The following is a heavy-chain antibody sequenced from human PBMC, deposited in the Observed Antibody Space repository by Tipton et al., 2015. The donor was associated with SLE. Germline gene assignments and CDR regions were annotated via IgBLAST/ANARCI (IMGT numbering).Heavy chain of an antibody. V-gene: IGHV4-59*08. J-gene: IGHJ6*02. CDR2: IHYSEST. CDR1: GGSISTYY. D-gene: IGHD3-10*01. Sequence: TLSLTCTVSGGSISTYYWSWIRQPPGKDLEWIGYIHYSESTNYNPSLKSRVTISVDTSKNHFSLKLNSVTAADTAVYYCARHGDYSVDYGMDVWGQGTTVAVSS. CDR3: ARHGDYSVDYGMDV.